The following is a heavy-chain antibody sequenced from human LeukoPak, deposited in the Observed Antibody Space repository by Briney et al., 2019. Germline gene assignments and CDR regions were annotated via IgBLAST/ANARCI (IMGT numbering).Heavy chain of an antibody. CDR1: GFPFSSYW. V-gene: IGHV3-7*04. CDR2: IKQDGSKK. Sequence: SGGSLRLSCVASGFPFSSYWMTWVRQAPGKGLEWVSNIKQDGSKKSYVDSVKGRFTISRDNAKNSLYLQMNSLRAEDTVIYYCTRVGYIDEGIDYWGQGTLVTVSS. CDR3: TRVGYIDEGIDY. J-gene: IGHJ4*02. D-gene: IGHD5-24*01.